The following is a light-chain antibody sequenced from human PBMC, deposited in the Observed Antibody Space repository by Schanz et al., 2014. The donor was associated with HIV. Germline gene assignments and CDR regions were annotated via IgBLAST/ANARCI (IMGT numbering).Light chain of an antibody. CDR3: STFSGNATL. V-gene: IGLV2-14*01. CDR2: DVT. CDR1: NSDIGGYNY. Sequence: QSALTQPASVSGSPGQSITISCTGTNSDIGGYNYVSWYQQHPGKAPKLMIYDVTKRPSGVPDRFSGSKSGNTASLTISGLQAEDEADYYCSTFSGNATLFGGGTKLTVL. J-gene: IGLJ2*01.